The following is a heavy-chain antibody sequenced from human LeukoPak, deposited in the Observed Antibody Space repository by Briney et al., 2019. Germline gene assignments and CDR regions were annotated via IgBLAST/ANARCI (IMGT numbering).Heavy chain of an antibody. CDR1: GGSISSYY. V-gene: IGHV4-59*01. CDR3: ARDRGTYFDY. D-gene: IGHD1-26*01. Sequence: SETLSLTCTVSGGSISSYYRSWIRQPPGKGLEWIGYIYYSGSTNYNPSLKSRVTISVDTSKNQFSLKLSSVTAADTAVYYCARDRGTYFDYWGQGTLVTVSS. CDR2: IYYSGST. J-gene: IGHJ4*02.